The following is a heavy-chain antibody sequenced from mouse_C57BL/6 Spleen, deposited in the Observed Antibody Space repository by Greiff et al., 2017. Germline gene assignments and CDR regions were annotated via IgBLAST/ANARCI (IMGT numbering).Heavy chain of an antibody. CDR2: IWSGGST. J-gene: IGHJ4*01. D-gene: IGHD2-4*01. Sequence: VKLVESGPGLVQPSQSLSITCTVSGFSLTSYGVHWVRQSPGKGLEWLGVIWSGGSTDYNAAFISRLSISKDNSKSQVFFKMNSLQADDTAIYYCARKQDYDDNAMDYWGQGTSVTVSS. V-gene: IGHV2-2*01. CDR1: GFSLTSYG. CDR3: ARKQDYDDNAMDY.